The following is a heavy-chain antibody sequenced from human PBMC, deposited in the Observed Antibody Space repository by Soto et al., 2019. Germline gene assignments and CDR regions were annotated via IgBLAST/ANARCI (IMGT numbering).Heavy chain of an antibody. CDR2: ISASGGSS. CDR3: AKVSSDIVVVPAAMQDGRAQLVFDY. Sequence: PGGSLRLSCAASGFTFRNYAMSWVRQAPGKGLEWVSAISASGGSSYFADSVKGRFTISRDNSKNTLYLQMNSLRAEDTAVYYCAKVSSDIVVVPAAMQDGRAQLVFDYWGQGTLVTVSS. D-gene: IGHD2-2*01. CDR1: GFTFRNYA. V-gene: IGHV3-23*01. J-gene: IGHJ4*02.